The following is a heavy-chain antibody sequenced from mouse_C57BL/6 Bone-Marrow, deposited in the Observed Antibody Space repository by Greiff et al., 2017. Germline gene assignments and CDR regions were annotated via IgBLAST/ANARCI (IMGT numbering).Heavy chain of an antibody. V-gene: IGHV1-59*01. D-gene: IGHD2-4*01. Sequence: QVQLRQPGAELVRPGTSVKLSCKASGYTFTSYWMHWVKQRPGQGLEWIGVIDPSDSYTNYNQKFKGKATLTVDTSSSTAYMQLSSLTSEDSAVYYFARLGGYDYEGYYFDYWGQGTTLTVSS. CDR3: ARLGGYDYEGYYFDY. CDR1: GYTFTSYW. CDR2: IDPSDSYT. J-gene: IGHJ2*01.